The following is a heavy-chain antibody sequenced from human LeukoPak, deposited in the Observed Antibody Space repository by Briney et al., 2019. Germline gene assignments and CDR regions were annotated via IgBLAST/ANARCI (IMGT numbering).Heavy chain of an antibody. CDR1: GGSIRSYY. Sequence: SETLSLTCTVSGGSIRSYYWNWIRQPPGKGLEWIGYVYYSGSTNYNPSLKSRVTISVDTSKNQFSLKLSSVTAADTAVYYCARYSSSWYVNAFDIWGQGTMVTVSS. V-gene: IGHV4-59*12. D-gene: IGHD6-13*01. CDR2: VYYSGST. CDR3: ARYSSSWYVNAFDI. J-gene: IGHJ3*02.